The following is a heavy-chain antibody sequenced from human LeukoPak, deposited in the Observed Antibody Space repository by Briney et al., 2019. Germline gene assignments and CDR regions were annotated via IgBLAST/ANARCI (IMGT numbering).Heavy chain of an antibody. CDR2: IIPIFGTA. V-gene: IGHV1-69*05. J-gene: IGHJ3*02. D-gene: IGHD1-7*01. CDR3: ATTPNRMDAFDI. CDR1: GGTFSSYA. Sequence: ASVKVSCKASGGTFSSYAISWVRQAPGQGLEWMGGIIPIFGTANYAQKFQGRVTITTDESTSTAYMELSSLRSEDTAVYYCATTPNRMDAFDIWGQGTMVTVSS.